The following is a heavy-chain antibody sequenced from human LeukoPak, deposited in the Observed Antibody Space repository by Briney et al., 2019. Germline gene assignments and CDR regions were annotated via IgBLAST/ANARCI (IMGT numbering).Heavy chain of an antibody. CDR2: INPNSGGT. CDR1: GYTFTGYY. V-gene: IGHV1-2*02. CDR3: AREQYSYGLTFDY. Sequence: GASVKVSCRASGYTFTGYYMHWVRQAPGQGLEWMGWINPNSGGTNYAQKFQGRVTMTRDTSISTAYMELSRLRSDDTAVYYCAREQYSYGLTFDYWGQGTLVTVSS. D-gene: IGHD5-18*01. J-gene: IGHJ4*02.